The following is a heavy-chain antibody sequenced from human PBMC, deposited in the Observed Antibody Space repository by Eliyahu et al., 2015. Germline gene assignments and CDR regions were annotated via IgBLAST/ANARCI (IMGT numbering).Heavy chain of an antibody. D-gene: IGHD5-18*01. CDR2: IKSKTDGGTT. Sequence: EVQLVESGGGLVKPGGSLRLSCAASGFTFSNAWMSWVRQAPGKGLEWVGRIKSKTDGGTTDYAAPVKGRFTISRDDSKNTLYLQMNSLKTEDTAVYYCTTVHGGYSYGYEAIWGQGTLVTVSS. CDR3: TTVHGGYSYGYEAI. J-gene: IGHJ4*02. CDR1: GFTFSNAW. V-gene: IGHV3-15*01.